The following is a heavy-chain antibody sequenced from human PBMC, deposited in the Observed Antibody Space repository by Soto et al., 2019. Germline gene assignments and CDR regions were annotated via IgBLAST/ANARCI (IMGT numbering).Heavy chain of an antibody. Sequence: PSETLSLTCTVSGGSISSSTYYWGWIRQPPGKGLEWIGSIYYSGSTYYNPSLKSRVTISVDTSKNQFSLKLSSVTAADTAVYYCARPVVGYYYGMAVWGQGTTVTVSS. J-gene: IGHJ6*02. CDR3: ARPVVGYYYGMAV. V-gene: IGHV4-39*01. CDR1: GGSISSSTYY. CDR2: IYYSGST. D-gene: IGHD2-15*01.